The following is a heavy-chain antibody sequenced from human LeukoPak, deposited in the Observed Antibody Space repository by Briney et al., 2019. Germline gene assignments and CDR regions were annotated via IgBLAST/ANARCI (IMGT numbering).Heavy chain of an antibody. J-gene: IGHJ4*02. Sequence: SGGSLRLSCVASGFTVSSNYMSWVRQAPGKGLEWVSVIYSGGSTYYADSVKGRFTISRDNSKNTLYLQMNSLRAEDTAVYYCARVTYYYDSSGYYYPYYFDYWGQGTLVTVSS. CDR3: ARVTYYYDSSGYYYPYYFDY. D-gene: IGHD3-22*01. CDR2: IYSGGST. CDR1: GFTVSSNY. V-gene: IGHV3-66*01.